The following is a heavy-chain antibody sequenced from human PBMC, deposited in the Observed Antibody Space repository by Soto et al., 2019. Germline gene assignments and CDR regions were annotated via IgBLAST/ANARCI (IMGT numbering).Heavy chain of an antibody. V-gene: IGHV1-69*06. D-gene: IGHD2-2*02. Sequence: HVQLEQSGAEVKKPGSSVKVSCKASEGNLSDPGVAWLRQAPGQGNEWMGGTIPVFNAPKYAPKSQGRVTIAAEKSTNTAYMELSSLRSAETALDYSARGGFDSGNNYTGPSGFDIWGQGKRVSCSS. CDR2: TIPVFNAP. CDR3: ARGGFDSGNNYTGPSGFDI. CDR1: EGNLSDPG. J-gene: IGHJ3*02.